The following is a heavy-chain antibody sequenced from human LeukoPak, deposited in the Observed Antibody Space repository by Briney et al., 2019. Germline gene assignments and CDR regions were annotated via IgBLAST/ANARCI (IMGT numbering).Heavy chain of an antibody. V-gene: IGHV3-30-3*01. CDR2: ISYDGSNK. J-gene: IGHJ4*02. CDR1: GFTFSSYA. Sequence: PGRSLRLSCAASGFTFSSYAMHWVRQAPGKGLEWVAVISYDGSNKYYADSVKGRFTISRDNSKNTLYLPMNSLRAEDTAVYYCAREDFDYWGQGTLVTVSS. CDR3: AREDFDY.